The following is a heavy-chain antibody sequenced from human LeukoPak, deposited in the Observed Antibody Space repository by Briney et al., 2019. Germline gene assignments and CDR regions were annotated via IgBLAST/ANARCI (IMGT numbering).Heavy chain of an antibody. CDR2: IYYSGNT. Sequence: SETLSLTCTVSGVSISSSNSYWGWIRQPPGKGLEWIGSIYYSGNTYYNASLKSQVSISIDTSKNQFSLKLSSVTAADTAVYYCARVVRYSSSSDYWGQGTLVTVSS. J-gene: IGHJ4*02. D-gene: IGHD6-6*01. CDR3: ARVVRYSSSSDY. CDR1: GVSISSSNSY. V-gene: IGHV4-39*07.